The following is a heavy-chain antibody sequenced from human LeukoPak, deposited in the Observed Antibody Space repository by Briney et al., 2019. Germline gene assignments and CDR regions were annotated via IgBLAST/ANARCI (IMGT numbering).Heavy chain of an antibody. J-gene: IGHJ3*02. V-gene: IGHV3-30*03. Sequence: GGSLRLSCAASGFTFSSYWMSWVRQAPGKGLEWVAVISYDGSNKYYADSVKGRFTISRDNSKNTLYLQMNSLRAEDTAVYYCARDCSGGSCYSDDAFDIWGQGTMVTVSS. CDR2: ISYDGSNK. CDR3: ARDCSGGSCYSDDAFDI. D-gene: IGHD2-15*01. CDR1: GFTFSSYW.